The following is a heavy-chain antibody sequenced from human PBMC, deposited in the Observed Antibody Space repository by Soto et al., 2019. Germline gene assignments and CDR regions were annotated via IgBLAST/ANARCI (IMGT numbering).Heavy chain of an antibody. D-gene: IGHD6-19*01. CDR1: GGSISSSSYY. CDR3: ASLGYRSGWLIDY. J-gene: IGHJ4*02. V-gene: IGHV4-39*01. Sequence: SETLSLTCTVSGGSISSSSYYWGWIRQPPGKGLEWIGSIYYSGSTYYNPSLKSRVTISVDTSKNQFSLKLSSVTAADTAVYYCASLGYRSGWLIDYWGQGTLVTVSS. CDR2: IYYSGST.